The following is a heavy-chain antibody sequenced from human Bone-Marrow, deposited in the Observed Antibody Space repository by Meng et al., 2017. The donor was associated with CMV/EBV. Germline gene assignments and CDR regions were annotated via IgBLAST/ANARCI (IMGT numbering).Heavy chain of an antibody. J-gene: IGHJ4*02. CDR1: GFIFSNAW. CDR3: VTGGYFLDY. CDR2: IKSKVDGGTT. V-gene: IGHV3-15*07. D-gene: IGHD5-18*01. Sequence: CAASGFIFSNAWMNWVRQAPGKGLEWVGRIKSKVDGGTTDYATPVKGRFSISRDDSKNTVYMQMSSLKTEDTAVYYCVTGGYFLDYWGQGTLVTVSS.